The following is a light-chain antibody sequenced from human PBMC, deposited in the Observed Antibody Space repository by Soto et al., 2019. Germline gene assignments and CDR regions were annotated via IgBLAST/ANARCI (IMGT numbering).Light chain of an antibody. V-gene: IGLV2-11*01. CDR1: SSGVGGYNY. Sequence: QSALTQPRSVSGSPGQSVTISCTGTSSGVGGYNYVSWYQQHPGKAPKLMIYDVSKRPSGVPDRFSGSKSGNTASLTISGLQAEDEADYYCCSYAGSNPVVFGGGTKLTVL. J-gene: IGLJ2*01. CDR3: CSYAGSNPVV. CDR2: DVS.